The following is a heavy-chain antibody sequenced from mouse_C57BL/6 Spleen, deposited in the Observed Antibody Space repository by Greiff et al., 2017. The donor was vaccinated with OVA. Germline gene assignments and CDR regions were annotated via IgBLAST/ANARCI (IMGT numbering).Heavy chain of an antibody. CDR1: GYTFTSYW. Sequence: QVQLKQPGAELVKPGASVKMSCKASGYTFTSYWITWVKQRPGQGLEWIGDIYPGSGSTNYNEKFKSKATLTVDTSSSTAYMQLSSLTSEDSAVYYGASITTVVATYYAMDYWGQGTSVTVSS. D-gene: IGHD1-1*01. J-gene: IGHJ4*01. V-gene: IGHV1-55*01. CDR3: ASITTVVATYYAMDY. CDR2: IYPGSGST.